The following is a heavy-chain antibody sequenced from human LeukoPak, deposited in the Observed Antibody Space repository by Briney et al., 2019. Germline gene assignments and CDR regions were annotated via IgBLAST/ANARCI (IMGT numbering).Heavy chain of an antibody. Sequence: PGGSLRLSCAASGLTFSSYGMQWVRQAPGKGLEWVANIKQDGSEKYYVDSVKGRFTISRDNAKNSLFLQMNSLRAEDTAVYYCARDTRTFDYWGQGTLVTVSS. CDR3: ARDTRTFDY. J-gene: IGHJ4*02. D-gene: IGHD1-26*01. CDR2: IKQDGSEK. CDR1: GLTFSSYG. V-gene: IGHV3-7*01.